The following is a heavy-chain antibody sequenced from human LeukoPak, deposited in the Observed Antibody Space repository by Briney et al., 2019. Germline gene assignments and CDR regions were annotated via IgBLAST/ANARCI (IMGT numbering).Heavy chain of an antibody. Sequence: SETLSLTCTVSGGSIFSYYWSWIRQPAGKGLEWIGRIYTSGSTNYNPSLKSRVTMSVATSKNQFSLKLSSVTAADTAVYYCAGHSSSWYYFDYWGQGTLVTVSS. D-gene: IGHD6-13*01. V-gene: IGHV4-4*07. CDR2: IYTSGST. J-gene: IGHJ4*02. CDR3: AGHSSSWYYFDY. CDR1: GGSIFSYY.